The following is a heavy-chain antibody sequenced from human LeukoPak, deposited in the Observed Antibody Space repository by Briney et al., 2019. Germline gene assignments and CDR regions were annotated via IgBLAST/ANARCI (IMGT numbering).Heavy chain of an antibody. Sequence: GGSLRLSCAASGFTFSSYAMSWVHQAPGRGLKWVSGFSGSGGTTYYADSVKGRFTISRDNSKNTLYLQMNSLRAEDTAVYYCANGNRCTSPNCLGYYYFYMDVWGKGTTVTVSS. V-gene: IGHV3-23*01. D-gene: IGHD2-8*01. CDR3: ANGNRCTSPNCLGYYYFYMDV. J-gene: IGHJ6*03. CDR1: GFTFSSYA. CDR2: FSGSGGTT.